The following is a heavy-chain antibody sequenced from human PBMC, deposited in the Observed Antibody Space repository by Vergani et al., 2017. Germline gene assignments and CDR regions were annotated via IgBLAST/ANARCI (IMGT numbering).Heavy chain of an antibody. J-gene: IGHJ2*01. Sequence: VEAGGGLVQPGGSLRLSCAASGVLFQDFAFHWVRQVSGRGLEWVSGINWNSDSIAYADSVKGRFTISRDNAKNSLYLQMNSLRAEDTALYYCVKDIAASGNYWYFDLWGRGTLVTVSS. CDR1: GVLFQDFA. D-gene: IGHD6-13*01. CDR2: INWNSDSI. CDR3: VKDIAASGNYWYFDL. V-gene: IGHV3-9*01.